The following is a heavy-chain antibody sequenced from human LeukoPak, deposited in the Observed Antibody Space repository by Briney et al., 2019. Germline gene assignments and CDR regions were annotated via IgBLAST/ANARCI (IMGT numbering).Heavy chain of an antibody. D-gene: IGHD4-17*01. CDR2: IYYSGST. CDR3: AKASSDYGDYYFDY. V-gene: IGHV4-31*03. Sequence: PSETLSLTCTVSGGSISSGGYYWNWIRQHPGKGLESIGYIYYSGSTYYNPSLKSRVTISVDTSKNQFSLKLSSVTAADTAVYYCAKASSDYGDYYFDYWGQGTLVTVSS. J-gene: IGHJ4*02. CDR1: GGSISSGGYY.